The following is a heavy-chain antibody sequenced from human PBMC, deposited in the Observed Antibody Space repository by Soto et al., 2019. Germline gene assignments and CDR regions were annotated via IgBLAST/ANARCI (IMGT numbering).Heavy chain of an antibody. D-gene: IGHD4-17*01. CDR1: GGSISDYY. Sequence: SETLSLTCIASGGSISDYYWSWIRQPPGKGLEWIGYIYYNGNTNYNPSLKSRATISVDTSKNQFSLKLGSVTAADTAVYYCTRDSYGDNRGDYYYYMDVWGKGTTVTVSS. J-gene: IGHJ6*03. CDR3: TRDSYGDNRGDYYYYMDV. V-gene: IGHV4-59*01. CDR2: IYYNGNT.